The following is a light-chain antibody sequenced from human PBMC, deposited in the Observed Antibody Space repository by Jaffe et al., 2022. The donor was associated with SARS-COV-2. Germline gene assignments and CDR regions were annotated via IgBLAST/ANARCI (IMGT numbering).Light chain of an antibody. J-gene: IGKJ3*01. CDR3: QQYNNWPFS. CDR2: GAS. V-gene: IGKV3-15*01. CDR1: QSVSSD. Sequence: EIVMTQSPATLSVSPGERATLSCRASQSVSSDFAWYQQKPGQAPRLLIYGASTRASGIPARFSGSGSGTEFTLTISSLQSEDFAVYYCQQYNNWPFSFGPGTKVDTK.